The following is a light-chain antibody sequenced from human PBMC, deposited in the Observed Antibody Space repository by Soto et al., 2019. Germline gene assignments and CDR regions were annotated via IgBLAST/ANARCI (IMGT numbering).Light chain of an antibody. Sequence: HSVLAQPASVSGSPGQSISISCTGTSSDVGGAYNYVSWYQHHPDKAPKLVIFDVNNRPSGVSNRFSGSKSGNTASLTISGLQAEDEADYYCCSYTSTSTYVFGTGTKVTVL. CDR1: SSDVGGAYNY. J-gene: IGLJ1*01. CDR2: DVN. CDR3: CSYTSTSTYV. V-gene: IGLV2-14*03.